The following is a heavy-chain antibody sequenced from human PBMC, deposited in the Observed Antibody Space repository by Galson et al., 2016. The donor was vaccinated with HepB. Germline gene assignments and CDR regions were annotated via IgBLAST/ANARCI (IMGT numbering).Heavy chain of an antibody. CDR1: GFTFSSYA. D-gene: IGHD1-26*01. J-gene: IGHJ5*02. CDR2: INGSGGNT. CDR3: AKDAPRYSGSLGKNWLDP. V-gene: IGHV3-23*01. Sequence: SLRLSCAASGFTFSSYAMSWVRQAPGKGLEWVSTINGSGGNTYYADSVKGRFTVSRDNSKNILYLQMNSLRAEDTAVYYCAKDAPRYSGSLGKNWLDPWGQGTLVTVSS.